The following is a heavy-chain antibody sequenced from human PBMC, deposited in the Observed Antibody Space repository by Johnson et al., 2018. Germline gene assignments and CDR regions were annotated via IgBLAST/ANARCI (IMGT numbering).Heavy chain of an antibody. D-gene: IGHD3-22*01. Sequence: QVQLVQSGAEVKKPGSSXKVSCKASGGTFSSYVFSWVRQAPGQGLEWMGGIIPIFGTANSAQKFQGRVTITADVSTSTAYRELSSLRTEDTAVYYSARGPIMGYDSSGYYRPYYYYGMYVWGQGTTVTVSS. CDR3: ARGPIMGYDSSGYYRPYYYYGMYV. CDR2: IIPIFGTA. J-gene: IGHJ6*02. V-gene: IGHV1-69*12. CDR1: GGTFSSYV.